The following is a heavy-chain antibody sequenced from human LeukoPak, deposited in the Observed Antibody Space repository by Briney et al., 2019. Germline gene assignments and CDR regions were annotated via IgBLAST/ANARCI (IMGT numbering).Heavy chain of an antibody. V-gene: IGHV4-34*01. CDR2: INHSGST. D-gene: IGHD3-10*01. CDR1: GGSFSGSY. Sequence: SETLSLTCAVYGGSFSGSYWSRIRQPPGKGLEWIGEINHSGSTNYNPSLKSRVTISVDTSKNQFSLKLSSVTAADTAVYYCARHVRSRLNPMVRGVINSPNWFDPWGQGTLVTVSS. CDR3: ARHVRSRLNPMVRGVINSPNWFDP. J-gene: IGHJ5*02.